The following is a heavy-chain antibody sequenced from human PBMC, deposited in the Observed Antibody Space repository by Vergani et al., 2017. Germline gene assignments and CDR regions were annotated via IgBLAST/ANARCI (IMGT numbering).Heavy chain of an antibody. CDR1: GYSFTSYW. D-gene: IGHD3-22*01. V-gene: IGHV5-51*03. J-gene: IGHJ4*02. CDR3: ARLYYYDSSGSDY. CDR2: IYPGDSDT. Sequence: EVPLVPSGAEVKTPGESLKISCKGSGYSFTSYWIGWVRQMPGKGLEWMGIIYPGDSDTRYSPSVQGQVTISADKSISTSYLQWSSLKASDTAMYYCARLYYYDSSGSDYWGQGTLVTVSS.